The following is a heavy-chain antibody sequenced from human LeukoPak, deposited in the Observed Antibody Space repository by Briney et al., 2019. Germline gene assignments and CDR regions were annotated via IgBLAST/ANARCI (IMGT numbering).Heavy chain of an antibody. J-gene: IGHJ5*02. Sequence: GGSLRLSCAASGFTFSTYSMNWVRQAPGKGLEWVSSITGSSSFIYYADSVKGRFTISIDNAKNSLHLQTNSLRAEDTAVYYCARNYDSSGYGYNWFDPWGQGTLVTVSS. V-gene: IGHV3-21*01. D-gene: IGHD3-22*01. CDR2: ITGSSSFI. CDR1: GFTFSTYS. CDR3: ARNYDSSGYGYNWFDP.